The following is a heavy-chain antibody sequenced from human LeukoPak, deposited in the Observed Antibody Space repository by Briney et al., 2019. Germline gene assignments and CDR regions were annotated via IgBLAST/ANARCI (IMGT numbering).Heavy chain of an antibody. V-gene: IGHV4-59*01. CDR3: ATHPPKVCTGGSCTDY. CDR2: IYYSGST. D-gene: IGHD2-15*01. Sequence: SETLSLTRTVPGGSISSYSWSWIRQPPGKGLEWIGYIYYSGSTNYNPSLKSRVTISVDMSKNQFSLKLSSVTAADTAVYYCATHPPKVCTGGSCTDYWGQGTLVTVSS. J-gene: IGHJ4*02. CDR1: GGSISSYS.